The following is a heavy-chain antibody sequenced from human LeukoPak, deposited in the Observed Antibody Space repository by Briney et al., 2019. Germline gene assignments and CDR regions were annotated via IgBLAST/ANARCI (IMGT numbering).Heavy chain of an antibody. D-gene: IGHD6-19*01. J-gene: IGHJ4*02. CDR1: GFTFSSYS. V-gene: IGHV3-48*02. CDR3: ARDYRSSSGWTVDY. Sequence: GGSLRLSCAASGFTFSSYSLNWVRQAPGKGQEWVSYISTSSSTIYYADSVKGRFTISRDNAKNSLYLQMNSLRDEDTAVYYCARDYRSSSGWTVDYWGQGTLVTVSS. CDR2: ISTSSSTI.